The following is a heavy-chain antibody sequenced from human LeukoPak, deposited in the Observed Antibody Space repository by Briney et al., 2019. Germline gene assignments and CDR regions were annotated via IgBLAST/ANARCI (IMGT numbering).Heavy chain of an antibody. CDR2: ISSRRRAI. D-gene: IGHD4-23*01. CDR3: ARDPTGYASTTVVASNFDY. Sequence: GGSLRLSCATSGFTSSSYSMSWVRQAPGEGLEWISYISSRRRAIYYADSVKGRFTISRDNAKNSLYLQMNSLRDEDTAVYYCARDPTGYASTTVVASNFDYWGQGTLVTVSS. CDR1: GFTSSSYS. J-gene: IGHJ4*02. V-gene: IGHV3-48*02.